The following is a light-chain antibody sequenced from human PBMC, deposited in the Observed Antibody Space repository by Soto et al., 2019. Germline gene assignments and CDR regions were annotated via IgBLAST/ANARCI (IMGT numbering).Light chain of an antibody. J-gene: IGLJ2*01. V-gene: IGLV1-40*01. CDR3: QSFVTRLKSVV. Sequence: QSMVTQPPSASGALGQRVTISCTGSSSNIGAGYDVHWYQQFPGRAPRLLIFGNNNRPSGVPDRFSGSKSGTTASLDISGLQADDEADYYCQSFVTRLKSVVFGGGTKLTVL. CDR1: SSNIGAGYD. CDR2: GNN.